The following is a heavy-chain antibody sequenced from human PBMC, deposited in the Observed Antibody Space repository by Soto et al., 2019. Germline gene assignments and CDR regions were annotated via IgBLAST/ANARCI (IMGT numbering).Heavy chain of an antibody. D-gene: IGHD3-10*01. CDR3: AKAMRFRYYGMDV. Sequence: QVQLVESGGGVVQPGRSLRLSCAASGFTFSSYGMHWVRQAPGKGLEWVAVISYDGSNKYYADSVKGRFTISRDNSKNTLYLQMNSLRAEDTAVYYCAKAMRFRYYGMDVWGQGTTVTVSS. V-gene: IGHV3-30*18. CDR2: ISYDGSNK. J-gene: IGHJ6*02. CDR1: GFTFSSYG.